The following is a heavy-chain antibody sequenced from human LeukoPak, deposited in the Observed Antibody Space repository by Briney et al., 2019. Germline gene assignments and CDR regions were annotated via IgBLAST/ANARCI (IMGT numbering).Heavy chain of an antibody. Sequence: SETLSLTCTVSGGSISSYYWSWIRRPPGKGLEWIGYTYYSGSTNYNPSPKSRVTISVDTSKNQFSLKLSSVTAADTAVYYCASKRVSLLTENYCMDVWGKGTTVTVSS. V-gene: IGHV4-59*01. CDR2: TYYSGST. D-gene: IGHD3-9*01. CDR1: GGSISSYY. J-gene: IGHJ6*03. CDR3: ASKRVSLLTENYCMDV.